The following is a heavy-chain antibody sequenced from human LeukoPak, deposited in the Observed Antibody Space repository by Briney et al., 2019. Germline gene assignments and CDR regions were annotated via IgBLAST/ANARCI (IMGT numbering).Heavy chain of an antibody. CDR1: GGSISSYY. Sequence: PSETLCLTCTVSGGSISSYYWSWIRQPPGKGLEWIGYIYYSGSTNYNPSLKSRVTMSVDTSKNQFSLKLSSVTAADTAVYYCARGDAFEGIDYWGQGTLVTVSS. V-gene: IGHV4-59*12. CDR2: IYYSGST. D-gene: IGHD6-13*01. CDR3: ARGDAFEGIDY. J-gene: IGHJ4*02.